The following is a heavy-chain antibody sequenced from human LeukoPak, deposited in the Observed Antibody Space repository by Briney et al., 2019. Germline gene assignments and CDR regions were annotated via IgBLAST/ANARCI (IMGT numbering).Heavy chain of an antibody. CDR2: IDPTDSYT. J-gene: IGHJ4*02. D-gene: IGHD3-10*01. CDR1: GYSFTTYW. V-gene: IGHV5-10-1*01. CDR3: ARLYYGSGSFLYYFDY. Sequence: GESLKISCKGSGYSFTTYWIAWVRQMPGKGLEWMGRIDPTDSYTNYSPSFQGHVTISADKSISTAYLQWSSLKASDTAMYYCARLYYGSGSFLYYFDYWGQGTLATVSS.